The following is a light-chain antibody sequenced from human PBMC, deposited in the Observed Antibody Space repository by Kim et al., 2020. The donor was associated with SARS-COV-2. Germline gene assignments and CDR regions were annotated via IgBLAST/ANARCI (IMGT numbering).Light chain of an antibody. CDR3: TSYTTSSTWV. CDR2: DVS. J-gene: IGLJ3*02. CDR1: SSAFSGYNY. V-gene: IGLV2-14*03. Sequence: QSALTQPASVSGSPGQSITISCTGTSSAFSGYNYVSWYQHHPGKAPKLMIYDVSKRPSGVSNRFSGSKSGNTASLTISGLQAEDEADYYCTSYTTSSTWVFGGGTKLTVL.